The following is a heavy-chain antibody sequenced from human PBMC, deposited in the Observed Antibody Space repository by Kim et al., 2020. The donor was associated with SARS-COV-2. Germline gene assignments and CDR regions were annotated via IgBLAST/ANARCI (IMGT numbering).Heavy chain of an antibody. J-gene: IGHJ3*02. D-gene: IGHD2-21*02. CDR2: IIPIFGTA. CDR3: AREGLYCGGDCYSNDAFDI. Sequence: SVKVSCKASGGTFSSYAISWVRQAPGQGLEWMGGIIPIFGTANYAQKFQGRVTITADESTSTAYMELSSLRSEDTAVYYCAREGLYCGGDCYSNDAFDIWGQGTMVTVSS. V-gene: IGHV1-69*13. CDR1: GGTFSSYA.